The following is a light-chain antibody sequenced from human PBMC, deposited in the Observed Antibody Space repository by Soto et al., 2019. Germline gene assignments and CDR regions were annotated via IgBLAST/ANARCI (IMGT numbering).Light chain of an antibody. CDR2: AAS. J-gene: IGKJ4*01. V-gene: IGKV1-39*01. CDR1: QSISNF. Sequence: DIQMTQSPSSLSASVGDRVTITCRASQSISNFLNWYQQKPGKAPKLLIYAASSLQSGVPARFSGSESGTGFALTISSLQPEDFATYYCKQSYSTPLPFGGGTNVEIK. CDR3: KQSYSTPLP.